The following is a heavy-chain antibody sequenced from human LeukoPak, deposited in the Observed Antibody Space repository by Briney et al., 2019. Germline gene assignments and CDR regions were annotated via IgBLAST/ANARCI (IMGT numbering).Heavy chain of an antibody. V-gene: IGHV3-9*01. CDR2: IRWNSGGI. D-gene: IGHD6-6*01. CDR1: GFTFDDYA. J-gene: IGHJ5*02. CDR3: AKDRRMEYTSSSGNWFDP. Sequence: GRSLRLSCAASGFTFDDYAMHWVRQAPGKGLEWVSRIRWNSGGIGYADSVKGRFTISRDNAKNSLYLQMNSLRAEDTALYYCAKDRRMEYTSSSGNWFDPGGQGTPVTVSS.